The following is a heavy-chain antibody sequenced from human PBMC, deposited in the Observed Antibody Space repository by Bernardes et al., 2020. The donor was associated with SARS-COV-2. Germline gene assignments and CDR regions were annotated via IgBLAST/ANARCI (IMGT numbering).Heavy chain of an antibody. CDR3: ARMVGSDWTHRDHYFDW. V-gene: IGHV3-7*03. J-gene: IGHJ4*02. D-gene: IGHD6-19*01. CDR1: GFAFRNYW. CDR2: IKHDGSER. Sequence: GGSLRLSCAGSGFAFRNYWMSWVHQAPGRGLEWVADIKHDGSERFYVDSVKGRFTISGDYAKNSLYLQMNSLRTDDTAVYYCARMVGSDWTHRDHYFDWWGRGTLVTVSS.